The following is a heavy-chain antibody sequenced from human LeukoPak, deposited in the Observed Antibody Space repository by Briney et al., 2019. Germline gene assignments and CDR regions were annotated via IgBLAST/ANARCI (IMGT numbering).Heavy chain of an antibody. CDR3: VRDDSSHFDY. J-gene: IGHJ4*02. CDR1: GFTFSSYA. V-gene: IGHV3-23*01. D-gene: IGHD6-13*01. CDR2: ISGSDGDT. Sequence: GGSLRLSCAASGFTFSSYAMSWVRQAPGKGLEWASSISGSDGDTYSADSVKGRFTISRDNSKNTLYLQMNSLRAEDTAVYYCVRDDSSHFDYWGQGALVTVSS.